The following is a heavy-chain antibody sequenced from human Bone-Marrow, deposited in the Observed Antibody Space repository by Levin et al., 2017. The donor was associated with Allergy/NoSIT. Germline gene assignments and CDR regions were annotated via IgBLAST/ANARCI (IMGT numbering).Heavy chain of an antibody. V-gene: IGHV3-23*01. D-gene: IGHD3-3*01. CDR2: ISPNGATT. CDR3: AMQDQYVGHKSGLEWFAP. J-gene: IGHJ5*02. CDR1: GFTFSNHA. Sequence: GGSLRLSCAASGFTFSNHAMSWVRQAPGKGLDWVSVISPNGATTYYGESVKGRFTVSRDNSKNTLSLQMNSLRAEDTALDYCAMQDQYVGHKSGLEWFAPRAQGTLVTVSS.